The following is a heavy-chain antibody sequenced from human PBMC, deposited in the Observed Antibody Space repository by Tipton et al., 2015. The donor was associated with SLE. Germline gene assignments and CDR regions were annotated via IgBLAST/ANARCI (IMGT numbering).Heavy chain of an antibody. CDR1: GASISSDVYY. Sequence: TLSLTCSVSGASISSDVYYWSWIRQPPGKGLEWIGYIYKTGKTYYNPSLKSRVTMSVDTSKNQFSLRVTSVTAADTAVYYCARDGPDTSGYYLDYWGQGILVTVSS. D-gene: IGHD3-22*01. CDR2: IYKTGKT. V-gene: IGHV4-31*03. CDR3: ARDGPDTSGYYLDY. J-gene: IGHJ4*02.